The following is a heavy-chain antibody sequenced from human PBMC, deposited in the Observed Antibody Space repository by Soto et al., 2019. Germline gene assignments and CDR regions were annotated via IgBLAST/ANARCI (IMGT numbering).Heavy chain of an antibody. CDR3: ARGSTDGATTRFDY. J-gene: IGHJ4*02. Sequence: KPSETLSLTCAVSGGSISSGGYSWSWIRQPPGKGLEWIGFIYHSGSTYYNPSLKSRVTISVDRSKNQFSLKLSSVTAADTAVYYCARGSTDGATTRFDYWGQGTLVTVSS. CDR1: GGSISSGGYS. D-gene: IGHD4-17*01. CDR2: IYHSGST. V-gene: IGHV4-30-2*01.